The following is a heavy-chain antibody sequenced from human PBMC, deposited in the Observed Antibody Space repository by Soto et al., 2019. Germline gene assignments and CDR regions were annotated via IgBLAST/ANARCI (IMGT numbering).Heavy chain of an antibody. CDR3: ATSYGSGYRAFDY. V-gene: IGHV1-69*02. D-gene: IGHD3-10*01. Sequence: QVQLVQSGAEVKRPGSSVKVSCKASGDTFAFHSINWVRQAPGLGLEWMGRINPILSMSNYAQRIQGRVTMTADKSTSTAYMVLSSLRSEDMAIYYCATSYGSGYRAFDYWGQGALVTVSS. CDR2: INPILSMS. J-gene: IGHJ4*02. CDR1: GDTFAFHS.